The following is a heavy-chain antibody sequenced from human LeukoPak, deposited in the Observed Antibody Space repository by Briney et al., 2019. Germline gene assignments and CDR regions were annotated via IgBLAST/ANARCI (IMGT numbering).Heavy chain of an antibody. CDR1: IGSISSKW. V-gene: IGHV4-4*02. D-gene: IGHD1/OR15-1a*01. J-gene: IGHJ6*02. Sequence: SETLSLTCSVSIGSISSKWWSWVRQSPVKGLEWIGEIYLYGTTNYNPSFTSRVTMSVDRSRNQFSLKLTSVTAADTAVYYCARQKWEQQGRDYYFNGLDVWGPRTTVIVSS. CDR2: IYLYGTT. CDR3: ARQKWEQQGRDYYFNGLDV.